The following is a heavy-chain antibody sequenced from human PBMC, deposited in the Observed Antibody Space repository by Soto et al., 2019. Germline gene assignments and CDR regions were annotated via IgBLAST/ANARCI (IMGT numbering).Heavy chain of an antibody. CDR2: VNSDESST. CDR1: GFTFSSYW. CDR3: TRETVAGITGLDY. V-gene: IGHV3-74*01. D-gene: IGHD1-20*01. Sequence: GGSLRLSCAASGFTFSSYWMHWVRQGPGKGLVWVSRVNSDESSTSYADSVKGRFTISRDNAKNTLYLQMSSLRVEDTALYYCTRETVAGITGLDYRGSGTLVTVSS. J-gene: IGHJ4*02.